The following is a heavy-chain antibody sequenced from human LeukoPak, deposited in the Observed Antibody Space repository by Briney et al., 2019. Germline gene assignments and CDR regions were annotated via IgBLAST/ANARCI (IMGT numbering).Heavy chain of an antibody. Sequence: PSETLSLTCAVYGGSFSGYYWSWLRQPPGKGLEWIGEINHSRSTNYNPSLKSRVTISVDTSKNQFSLKLSSVTAADPAVYYCARVYDSSGFFDYWGQGTLVTVSS. D-gene: IGHD3-22*01. CDR2: INHSRST. CDR3: ARVYDSSGFFDY. V-gene: IGHV4-34*01. CDR1: GGSFSGYY. J-gene: IGHJ4*02.